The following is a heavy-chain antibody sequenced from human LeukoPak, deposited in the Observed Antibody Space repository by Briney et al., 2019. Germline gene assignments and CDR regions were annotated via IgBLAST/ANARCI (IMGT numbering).Heavy chain of an antibody. D-gene: IGHD3-22*01. CDR3: ARDYYDSSGYSHAFDI. CDR2: IYYTGST. J-gene: IGHJ3*02. CDR1: GGSISSYY. V-gene: IGHV4-59*01. Sequence: SKTLSLTCTVSGGSISSYYWSWIRQPPGKGLEWIGYIYYTGSTNYNPSLKSRVTISVDTSKNQFSLKLSSVTAADTAVYYCARDYYDSSGYSHAFDIWGQGTMV.